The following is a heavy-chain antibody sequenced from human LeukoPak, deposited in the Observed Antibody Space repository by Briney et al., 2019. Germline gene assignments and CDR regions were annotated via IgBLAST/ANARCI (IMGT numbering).Heavy chain of an antibody. CDR1: GYTLTELS. D-gene: IGHD4-23*01. CDR3: ARGGVTPEYYFDY. V-gene: IGHV1-24*01. J-gene: IGHJ4*02. Sequence: ASVKVSCKVSGYTLTELSMHWVRQAPGKGLEWMGGFDPEDGETIYAQKFQGRVTMTRDTSTSTVYMELSSLRSEDTAVYYCARGGVTPEYYFDYWGQGTLVTVSS. CDR2: FDPEDGET.